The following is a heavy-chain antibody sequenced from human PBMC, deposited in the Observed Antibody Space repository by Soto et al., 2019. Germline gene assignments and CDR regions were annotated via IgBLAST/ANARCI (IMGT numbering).Heavy chain of an antibody. CDR3: AREPLCGGRCYDNYFDP. J-gene: IGHJ5*02. CDR2: INIGNGNT. V-gene: IGHV1-3*04. CDR1: GYTFTYYP. Sequence: ASVKVSCKASGYTFTYYPIHWVRQAPGQRLEWMGWINIGNGNTASSQKFQDRVTITRETSASTAYMELTSLRSEDTAVYYCAREPLCGGRCYDNYFDPWGQGTLVTVSS. D-gene: IGHD2-15*01.